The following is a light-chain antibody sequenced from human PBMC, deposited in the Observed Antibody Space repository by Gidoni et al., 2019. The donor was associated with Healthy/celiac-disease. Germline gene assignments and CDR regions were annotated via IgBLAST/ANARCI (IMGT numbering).Light chain of an antibody. J-gene: IGKJ4*01. V-gene: IGKV1-39*01. Sequence: DIQLTQSPSSLSASVGDRVTITCRASHSISSYLNWYQQKPGKAPKLLIYAASSLQSGVPSRVSGSGSGTDFTLTISSLQPEDFATYYCQQSYSTPLTFGGGTKVEIK. CDR1: HSISSY. CDR2: AAS. CDR3: QQSYSTPLT.